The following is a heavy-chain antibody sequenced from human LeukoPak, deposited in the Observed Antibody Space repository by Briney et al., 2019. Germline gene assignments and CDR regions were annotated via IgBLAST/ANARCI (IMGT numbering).Heavy chain of an antibody. J-gene: IGHJ4*02. CDR2: INPNSGGT. CDR1: GYTFTGYY. CDR3: ARETNTWVHPRRFDY. D-gene: IGHD1-1*01. Sequence: GASVKVSCKASGYTFTGYYMHWVRQAPGQGLEWMGWINPNSGGTNYAQKFQGRVTMTRDTSISTAYMELSRLRSDDTAVYYCARETNTWVHPRRFDYWGQGTLVTVSS. V-gene: IGHV1-2*02.